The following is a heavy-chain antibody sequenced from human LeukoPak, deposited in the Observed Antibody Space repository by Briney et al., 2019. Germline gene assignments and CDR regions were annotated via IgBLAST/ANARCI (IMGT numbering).Heavy chain of an antibody. CDR1: GGSISSYY. CDR3: ARAKNGLLNWFDL. V-gene: IGHV4-59*01. J-gene: IGHJ5*02. D-gene: IGHD2-8*01. CDR2: IYYSGST. Sequence: ASETLSLTCTVSGGSISSYYWSWIRQPPGKGLEWIGYIYYSGSTNYNPSLKSRVTISVDTSKNQFSLKLSSVTAADTAVYYCARAKNGLLNWFDLWGQGTLVTVSS.